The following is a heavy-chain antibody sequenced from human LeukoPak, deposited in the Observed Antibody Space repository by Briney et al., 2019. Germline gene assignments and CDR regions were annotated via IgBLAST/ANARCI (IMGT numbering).Heavy chain of an antibody. CDR2: IYYKEIT. J-gene: IGHJ5*02. V-gene: IGHV4-59*08. CDR1: GGSISGYL. Sequence: SETLSLTCAVSGGSISGYLWSWIRQPPGKGLEWIGYIYYKEITPYNPSLKRRVTSSLDTSKSQCSLNLSSVTAGDTAVYYCARLVALTGTVDYFDPWGQGAVVTV. CDR3: ARLVALTGTVDYFDP. D-gene: IGHD3-9*01.